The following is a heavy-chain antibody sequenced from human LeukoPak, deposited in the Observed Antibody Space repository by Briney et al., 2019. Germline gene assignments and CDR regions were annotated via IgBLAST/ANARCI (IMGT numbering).Heavy chain of an antibody. CDR3: ARALFTQGYCSSTSCYDSSGFDP. D-gene: IGHD2-2*01. CDR2: IYTSGST. J-gene: IGHJ5*02. CDR1: GGSISSYY. Sequence: SETLSLTCTVSGGSISSYYWSWIRQPAGKGLEWIGRIYTSGSTNYNPSLKSRVTMSVDTSKNQFSLKLSSVTAADTAVYYCARALFTQGYCSSTSCYDSSGFDPWGQGTLVTVSS. V-gene: IGHV4-4*07.